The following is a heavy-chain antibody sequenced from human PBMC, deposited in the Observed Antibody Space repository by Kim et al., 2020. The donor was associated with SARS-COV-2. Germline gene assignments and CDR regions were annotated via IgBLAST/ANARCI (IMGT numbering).Heavy chain of an antibody. Sequence: SQTLSLTCVIFGDTVSNNNGAWNWIRQSPSRGLEWLGRTYRRSKCYFEYAVSVKSRVTINPDTSKNQFSLHLSAVTPDDTAIYYCASRIIGGGGFDNWGQGTLVTVSS. CDR2: TYRRSKCYF. V-gene: IGHV6-1*01. D-gene: IGHD2-15*01. J-gene: IGHJ4*02. CDR3: ASRIIGGGGFDN. CDR1: GDTVSNNNGA.